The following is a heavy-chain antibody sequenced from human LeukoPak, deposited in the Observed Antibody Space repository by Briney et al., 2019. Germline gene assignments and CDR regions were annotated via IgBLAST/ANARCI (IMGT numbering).Heavy chain of an antibody. Sequence: RASVKVPCKASAYTFTGYYMNWVRQAPGQGLEWMGIINPSAGSTNYAQKFQGRVTLTRDTSTSTVYMNVSNLRSEDTAVYYCARESLGSYKTVVIVARGHDAFDMWGQGTTVTVSS. CDR2: INPSAGST. CDR3: ARESLGSYKTVVIVARGHDAFDM. CDR1: AYTFTGYY. V-gene: IGHV1-46*01. J-gene: IGHJ3*02. D-gene: IGHD3-22*01.